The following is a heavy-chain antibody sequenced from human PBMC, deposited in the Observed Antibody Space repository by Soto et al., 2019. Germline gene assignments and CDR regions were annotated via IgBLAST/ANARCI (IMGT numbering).Heavy chain of an antibody. CDR2: IYIDTNT. V-gene: IGHV3-66*01. Sequence: GGSLRLSCAASGFTVNTNHMSWVRQAPGKGLEWVSVIYIDTNTYYADSVKARFTISRDNSKNTVYLHMNSLRAEDTAVYYCARDNFGEIAVWGQGTMVTVSS. J-gene: IGHJ3*01. CDR3: ARDNFGEIAV. D-gene: IGHD3-10*01. CDR1: GFTVNTNH.